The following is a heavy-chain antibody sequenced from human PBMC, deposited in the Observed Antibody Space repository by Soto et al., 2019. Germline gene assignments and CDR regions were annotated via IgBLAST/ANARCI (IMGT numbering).Heavy chain of an antibody. CDR2: IYHSXST. D-gene: IGHD3-3*02. V-gene: IGHV4-4*01. CDR3: ARVLGSDDFGI. J-gene: IGHJ3*02. CDR1: CGSIISSNW. Sequence: PXXTLSLTCGVSCGSIISSNWWRWVRQPPGKGMESIGXIYHSXSTNYKQSLKXXVTISVDXSKNQLSLKLNSMTAADKDVYFCARVLGSDDFGIWGLGTMVTV.